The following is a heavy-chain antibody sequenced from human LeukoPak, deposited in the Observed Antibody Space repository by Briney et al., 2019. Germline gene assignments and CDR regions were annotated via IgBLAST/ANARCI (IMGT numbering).Heavy chain of an antibody. CDR2: IHPNSGGT. CDR3: ARIDGTAPDY. Sequence: ASVRVSCKASGYTLTGHYMHWVRQARGQCLEWMGWIHPNSGGTNYAQKFQGRVTMTRDTSISTAYMELSRLRSDDTAVYYCARIDGTAPDYWGQGTLVTVSS. V-gene: IGHV1-2*02. CDR1: GYTLTGHY. D-gene: IGHD5-24*01. J-gene: IGHJ4*02.